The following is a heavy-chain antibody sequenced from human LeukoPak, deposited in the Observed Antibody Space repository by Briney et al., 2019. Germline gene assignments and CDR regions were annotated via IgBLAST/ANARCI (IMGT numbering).Heavy chain of an antibody. J-gene: IGHJ4*02. D-gene: IGHD3-10*01. CDR3: ARDRVRGVIDY. CDR2: INHSGST. CDR1: GGSFSGYY. V-gene: IGHV4-34*01. Sequence: SETLSLTCAVYGGSFSGYYWSRIRQPPGKGLEWIGEINHSGSTNYNPSLKSRVTISVDTSKNQFSLKLSSVTAADTAVYYCARDRVRGVIDYWGQGTLVTVSS.